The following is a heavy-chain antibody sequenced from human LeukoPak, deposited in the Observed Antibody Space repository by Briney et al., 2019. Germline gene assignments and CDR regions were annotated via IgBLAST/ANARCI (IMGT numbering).Heavy chain of an antibody. Sequence: PSETLSLTCTVSGGSISSYYWSWIRQPPGKGLEWIGYIYHRGSANYNPSLKSRVAISLDTSKNQFSLKLSSVTAADTAVYYCARGGASPSWSFDLWGRGTLVTVSS. V-gene: IGHV4-59*01. CDR2: IYHRGSA. D-gene: IGHD4/OR15-4a*01. CDR1: GGSISSYY. J-gene: IGHJ2*01. CDR3: ARGGASPSWSFDL.